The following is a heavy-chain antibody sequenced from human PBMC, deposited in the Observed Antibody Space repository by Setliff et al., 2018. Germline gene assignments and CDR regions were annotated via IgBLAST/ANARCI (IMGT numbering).Heavy chain of an antibody. V-gene: IGHV1-69-2*01. CDR2: VDPEDGET. CDR1: GYTFTDYY. D-gene: IGHD1-1*01. CDR3: ARVGMGRHWNRGAGDY. Sequence: ASVKVSCKASGYTFTDYYMHWVQQAPGKGREWMGRVDPEDGETIYAEKFQGRVTMTTDTSTSTAYMELRSLRSDDTAVYYCARVGMGRHWNRGAGDYWGQGTLVTVSS. J-gene: IGHJ4*02.